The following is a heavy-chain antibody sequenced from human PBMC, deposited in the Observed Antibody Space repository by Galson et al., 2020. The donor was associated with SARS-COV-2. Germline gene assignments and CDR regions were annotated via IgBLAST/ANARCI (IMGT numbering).Heavy chain of an antibody. D-gene: IGHD1-1*01. Sequence: SETLSLTCAISGDSVSSDIAAWNCIRQSPSRGLEWLGRTYYRSKWYNGYGESVRSRIIINPDTSKNQVSLQLNSVTPEDTAVYYCARNCGTGTTGCDYWGQGTLVTVSS. J-gene: IGHJ4*02. V-gene: IGHV6-1*01. CDR2: TYYRSKWYN. CDR3: ARNCGTGTTGCDY. CDR1: GDSVSSDIAA.